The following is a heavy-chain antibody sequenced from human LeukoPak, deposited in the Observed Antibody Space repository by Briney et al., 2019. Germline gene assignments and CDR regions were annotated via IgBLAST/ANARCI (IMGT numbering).Heavy chain of an antibody. Sequence: PSETLSLTCTVSGASINGYFWSWIRQTAGGGLEWIGRIYGSGSSNYNPSFESRVTVSPDTSKNQFSLGLRSVTAADTAVYYCSRDMVRETLMYWFDPWGPGIVVTVSS. D-gene: IGHD3-10*01. V-gene: IGHV4-4*07. J-gene: IGHJ5*02. CDR2: IYGSGSS. CDR1: GASINGYF. CDR3: SRDMVRETLMYWFDP.